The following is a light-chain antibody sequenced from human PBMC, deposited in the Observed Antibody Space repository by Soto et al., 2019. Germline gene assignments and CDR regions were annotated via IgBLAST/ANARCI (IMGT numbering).Light chain of an antibody. V-gene: IGKV3-20*01. CDR2: GAS. J-gene: IGKJ1*01. Sequence: EIVLTQSPGTLSLSPGERATLSCRASQSVSSIFLAWYQKKPGQAPRLLIYGASSRATGIPDRFSGSGSGTDFTLTISRLEPEDFAVYYCQQYGSSRWTFGQGTRVEIK. CDR3: QQYGSSRWT. CDR1: QSVSSIF.